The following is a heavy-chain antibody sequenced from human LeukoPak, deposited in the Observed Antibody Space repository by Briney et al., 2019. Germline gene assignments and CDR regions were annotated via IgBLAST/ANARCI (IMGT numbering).Heavy chain of an antibody. CDR3: ARDLNPSISITTVTTDDAFDI. D-gene: IGHD4-17*01. J-gene: IGHJ3*02. CDR1: GFTFSSYA. Sequence: PGGSLRLSCAASGFTFSSYAMHWVRQAPGKGLEWVAVISYDGSNKYYADSVKGRFTISRDNSKNTLYLQMNSLRAEDTAVYYCARDLNPSISITTVTTDDAFDIWGQGTMVTVSS. CDR2: ISYDGSNK. V-gene: IGHV3-30-3*01.